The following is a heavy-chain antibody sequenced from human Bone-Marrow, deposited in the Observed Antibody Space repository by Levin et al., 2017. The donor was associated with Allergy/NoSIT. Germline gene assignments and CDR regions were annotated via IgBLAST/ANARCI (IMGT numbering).Heavy chain of an antibody. Sequence: SETLSLTCAVYGGSFSGYYWSWIRQPPGKGLEWIGEINHSGSTNYNPSLKSRVTISVDTSKNQFSLKLSSVTAADTAVYYCARPLYDFWSGSWFDPWGQGTLVTVSS. V-gene: IGHV4-34*01. CDR3: ARPLYDFWSGSWFDP. CDR2: INHSGST. D-gene: IGHD3-3*01. J-gene: IGHJ5*02. CDR1: GGSFSGYY.